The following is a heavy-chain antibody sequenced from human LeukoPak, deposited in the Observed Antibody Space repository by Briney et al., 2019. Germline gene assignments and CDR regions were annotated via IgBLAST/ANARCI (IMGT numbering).Heavy chain of an antibody. V-gene: IGHV4-30-2*01. J-gene: IGHJ4*02. CDR2: IYHSGST. CDR1: GGSISSGGYS. D-gene: IGHD6-19*01. Sequence: PSETLSLTCAVSGGSISSGGYSWSWIRQPPGKGLEWIGYIYHSGSTYYNPSLKSRVTISVDRSKNQFSLKLSSVTAADTAVYYCARHDYKQWLFDYWGQGTLVTVSS. CDR3: ARHDYKQWLFDY.